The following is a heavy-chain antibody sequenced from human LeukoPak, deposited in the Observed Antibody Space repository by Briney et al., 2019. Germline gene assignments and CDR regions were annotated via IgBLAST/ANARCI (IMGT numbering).Heavy chain of an antibody. V-gene: IGHV3-23*01. CDR3: ARTYYYDSSGYYYPFDY. CDR2: ISGSSSNT. CDR1: GFTFSSNA. Sequence: GGSLRLSCAASGFTFSSNAMSWVRQAPGKGLEWVSGISGSSSNTYYADSVKGRFTISRDNSKNTLYLQMNSLRAEDTAVYYCARTYYYDSSGYYYPFDYWGQGTLVTVSS. J-gene: IGHJ4*02. D-gene: IGHD3-22*01.